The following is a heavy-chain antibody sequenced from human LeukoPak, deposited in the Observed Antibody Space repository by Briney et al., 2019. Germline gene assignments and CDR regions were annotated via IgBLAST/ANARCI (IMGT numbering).Heavy chain of an antibody. CDR3: AREIQTDNWFDP. Sequence: SQTLSLTCTVSGGSISGGSYYWSWIRQPVGKGVEWIGRIYTSGSTNYNPSLKSRVTISVDTSKNQFSLKLSSVTAADTAVYYCAREIQTDNWFDPWGQGTLVTVSS. CDR1: GGSISGGSYY. V-gene: IGHV4-61*02. D-gene: IGHD5-18*01. CDR2: IYTSGST. J-gene: IGHJ5*02.